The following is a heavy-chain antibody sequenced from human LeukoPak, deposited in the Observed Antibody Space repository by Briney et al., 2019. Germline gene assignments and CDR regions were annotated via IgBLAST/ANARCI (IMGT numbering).Heavy chain of an antibody. CDR1: GGSISSYY. Sequence: PSETLSLTCTVSGGSISSYYWSWIRQPPGKGLEWIGYIYYSGSTNYKPSLKSRVTISVDTSKNQFSLKLSSVTAADTAVYYCARDLSDYGDYAVFDYWGQGTLVTVSS. D-gene: IGHD4-17*01. V-gene: IGHV4-59*01. J-gene: IGHJ4*02. CDR2: IYYSGST. CDR3: ARDLSDYGDYAVFDY.